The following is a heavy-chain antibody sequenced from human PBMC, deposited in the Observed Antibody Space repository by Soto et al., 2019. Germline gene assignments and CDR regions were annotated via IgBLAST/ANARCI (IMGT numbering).Heavy chain of an antibody. D-gene: IGHD6-25*01. CDR1: GFTFRSYTFRSYW. Sequence: EVQLVESGGGLVQPGGSLRLSCAASGFTFRSYTFRSYWMHWVRQVPGKGLVWVSRIDSDGSSKNYAESVKGRFTISRDNAKNTVYLQMNSLRTEDTGVYYCASPVAADGTQLYLYGLDAWGQGTTVTVSS. CDR2: IDSDGSSK. CDR3: ASPVAADGTQLYLYGLDA. V-gene: IGHV3-74*01. J-gene: IGHJ6*01.